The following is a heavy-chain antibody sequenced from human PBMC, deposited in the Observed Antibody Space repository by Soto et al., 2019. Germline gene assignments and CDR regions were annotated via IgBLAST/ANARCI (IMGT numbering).Heavy chain of an antibody. J-gene: IGHJ4*02. CDR2: ISGSGGST. Sequence: EVQLLESGGGLVQPGGSLRLSCAASGFTFSSYAMSWVRQAPGKGLEWVSAISGSGGSTYYADSVKGRFTISRDNSKNSLYLQMDSLKDEDKAVYYCIQIYSGSCTTGYYFGCWCQGALVTVSS. D-gene: IGHD1-26*01. CDR1: GFTFSSYA. CDR3: IQIYSGSCTTGYYFGC. V-gene: IGHV3-23*01.